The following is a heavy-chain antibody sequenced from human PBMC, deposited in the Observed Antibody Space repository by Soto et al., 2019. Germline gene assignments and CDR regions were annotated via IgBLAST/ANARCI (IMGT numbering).Heavy chain of an antibody. V-gene: IGHV3-48*02. D-gene: IGHD3-22*01. CDR2: INSGSSAT. J-gene: IGHJ4*02. Sequence: EVQLVESGGGLVQPGGSLRLSCVASGFSFSSYSITWVRQAPGRGLEWVSYINSGSSATYYADSVEGRFTISRDNAKNSLYLQMTSLRDEDTAVYYCAKVYWYDSSVIFDYWGQGTLVTVSS. CDR3: AKVYWYDSSVIFDY. CDR1: GFSFSSYS.